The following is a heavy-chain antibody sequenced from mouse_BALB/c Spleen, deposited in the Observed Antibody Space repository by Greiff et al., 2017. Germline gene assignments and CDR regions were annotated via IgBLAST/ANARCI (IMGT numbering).Heavy chain of an antibody. CDR2: ISSGGGST. V-gene: IGHV5-12-1*01. D-gene: IGHD4-1*01. Sequence: EVQRVESGGGLVKPGGSLKLSCAASGFAFSSYDMSWVRQTPEKRLEWVAYISSGGGSTYYPDTVKGRFTISRDNAKNTLYLQMSSLKSEDTAMYYCAIQGTGTRKNWFAYWGQGTLVTVSA. CDR3: AIQGTGTRKNWFAY. CDR1: GFAFSSYD. J-gene: IGHJ3*01.